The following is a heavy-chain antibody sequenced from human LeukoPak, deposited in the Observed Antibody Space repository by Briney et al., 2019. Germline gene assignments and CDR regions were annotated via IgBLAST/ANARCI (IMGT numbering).Heavy chain of an antibody. D-gene: IGHD2-2*02. V-gene: IGHV1-8*01. Sequence: ASVKVSCKASGYTFSDYDINWVRQATGQGLEWMGWMNPNSGNTGYAQRFQGRVTMTRDTSISTAYMELSSLKSEDTAVYYCVRATSYCSGSSCYSYWGQGTLVTVSS. CDR3: VRATSYCSGSSCYSY. CDR2: MNPNSGNT. J-gene: IGHJ4*02. CDR1: GYTFSDYD.